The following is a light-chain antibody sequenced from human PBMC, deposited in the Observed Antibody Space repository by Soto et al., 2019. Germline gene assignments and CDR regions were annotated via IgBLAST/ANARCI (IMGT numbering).Light chain of an antibody. V-gene: IGKV3-20*01. CDR1: QSVSSSY. Sequence: IGLKQSPGTVSLSTGERATLSCRASQSVSSSYLAWYQQKPGQAPRLLIYGASSRATGIPDRFSGSGSGTDFTLTISRLEPEDFAVYYCQQYGSSPQTFGQGTNVDI. J-gene: IGKJ1*01. CDR2: GAS. CDR3: QQYGSSPQT.